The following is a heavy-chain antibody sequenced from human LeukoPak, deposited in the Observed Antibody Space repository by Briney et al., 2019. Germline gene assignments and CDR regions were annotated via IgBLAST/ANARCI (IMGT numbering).Heavy chain of an antibody. J-gene: IGHJ4*02. Sequence: SVKVSCKASGYTFTSYGISWVRQAPGQGLEWMGGIIPIFGTANYAQKFQGRVTITADESTSTAYVELSSLRSEDTAVYYCARSDPTTVAIGGWGQGTLVTVSS. CDR3: ARSDPTTVAIGG. V-gene: IGHV1-69*13. CDR2: IIPIFGTA. CDR1: GYTFTSYG. D-gene: IGHD4-23*01.